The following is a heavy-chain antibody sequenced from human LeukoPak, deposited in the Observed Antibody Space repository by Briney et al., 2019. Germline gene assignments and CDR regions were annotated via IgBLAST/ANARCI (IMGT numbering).Heavy chain of an antibody. D-gene: IGHD1-26*01. CDR1: GFTLSSYA. CDR2: ISAGGGST. V-gene: IGHV3-23*01. J-gene: IGHJ4*02. Sequence: GGSLRLSCAASGFTLSSYAMSWVRQAPGKGLEWVSTISAGGGSTYYADSVKGRFTIYRDNSKNTLSLQVTRLRAEDTAVYYCAVLHSGSLTGGVYSWGQGTLVTVSS. CDR3: AVLHSGSLTGGVYS.